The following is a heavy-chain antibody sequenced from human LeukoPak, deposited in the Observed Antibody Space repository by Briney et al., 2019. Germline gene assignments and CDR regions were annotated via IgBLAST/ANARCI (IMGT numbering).Heavy chain of an antibody. CDR2: IYSGGST. D-gene: IGHD5-18*01. V-gene: IGHV3-53*01. CDR1: GFTVSSNY. CDR3: ARGGSDTAMAHDY. J-gene: IGHJ4*02. Sequence: QPGGSLRLSCAASGFTVSSNYMSWVRQAPGKGLEWVSVIYSGGSTYYADSVKGRFTISRDDAKNTLYLQLNSLRAEDTAVYFCARGGSDTAMAHDYWGQGTLVTVSS.